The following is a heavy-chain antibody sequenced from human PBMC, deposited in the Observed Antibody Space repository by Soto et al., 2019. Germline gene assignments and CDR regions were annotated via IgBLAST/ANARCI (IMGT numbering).Heavy chain of an antibody. CDR3: ARSEAFTMVRGGHVMDV. D-gene: IGHD3-10*01. CDR1: GYTFTSYG. Sequence: GASVKVSCKASGYTFTSYGISWVRQAPGQGLEWMGWISAYNGNTNYAQKLQGRVTMTTDTSTSTAYMELRSLRSDDTAVYYCARSEAFTMVRGGHVMDVWGQGTTVTVSS. V-gene: IGHV1-18*01. J-gene: IGHJ6*02. CDR2: ISAYNGNT.